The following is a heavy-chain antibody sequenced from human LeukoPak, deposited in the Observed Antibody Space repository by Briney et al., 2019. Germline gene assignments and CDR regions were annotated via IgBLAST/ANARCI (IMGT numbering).Heavy chain of an antibody. D-gene: IGHD4-23*01. CDR3: ARLNDYSGLNWFDP. CDR2: IYPGDSDT. CDR1: GYNFTIYW. V-gene: IGHV5-51*01. Sequence: GESLKISCKGSGYNFTIYWIGWVRQMPGKGLEWMGIIYPGDSDTRYSPSFQGQVTISADKSISTAYLQWSSLKASDTAMYYCARLNDYSGLNWFDPWGQGTLVTVSS. J-gene: IGHJ5*02.